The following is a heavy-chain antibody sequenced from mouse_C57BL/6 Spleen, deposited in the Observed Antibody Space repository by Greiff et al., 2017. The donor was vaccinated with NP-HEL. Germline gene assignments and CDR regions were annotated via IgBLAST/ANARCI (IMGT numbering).Heavy chain of an antibody. CDR3: ARLITTVSSMDY. CDR1: GYAFSSYW. V-gene: IGHV1-80*01. D-gene: IGHD1-1*01. J-gene: IGHJ4*01. CDR2: IYPGDGDT. Sequence: QVQLQQSGAELVKPGASVKISCKASGYAFSSYWMNWVKQRPGKGLEWIGQIYPGDGDTNYNGKFKGKATLTADKSSSTAYMQLSSLTSEDSAVYFCARLITTVSSMDYWGQGTSVTVSS.